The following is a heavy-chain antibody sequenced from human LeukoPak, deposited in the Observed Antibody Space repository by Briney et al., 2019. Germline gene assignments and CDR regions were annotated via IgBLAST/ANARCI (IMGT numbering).Heavy chain of an antibody. CDR3: ARDLGNYDFWSGYYPVYFDY. Sequence: ASVRGSCKASGYTFTRYYMHWVRQAPGQGLEWMGIINPSGGSTSYAQKFQGRVTMTRDTSTSTVYMELSSLRSDDTAVYYCARDLGNYDFWSGYYPVYFDYWGQGTLVTVSS. J-gene: IGHJ4*02. CDR2: INPSGGST. CDR1: GYTFTRYY. D-gene: IGHD3-3*01. V-gene: IGHV1-46*01.